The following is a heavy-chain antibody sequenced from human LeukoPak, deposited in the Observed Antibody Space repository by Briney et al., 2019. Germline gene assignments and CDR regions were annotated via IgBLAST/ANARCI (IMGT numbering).Heavy chain of an antibody. Sequence: GGSLRLSCAASGFTFSSYGMHWVRQAPGKGLEWVAFIRFDGSNKYYADSVKGRFTISRDNSKNTLYLQMKSLRAEDTAVYYCAKGGGYEAQYYYYYLDVWGKGTTVTISS. CDR3: AKGGGYEAQYYYYYLDV. CDR1: GFTFSSYG. D-gene: IGHD5-12*01. V-gene: IGHV3-30*02. J-gene: IGHJ6*03. CDR2: IRFDGSNK.